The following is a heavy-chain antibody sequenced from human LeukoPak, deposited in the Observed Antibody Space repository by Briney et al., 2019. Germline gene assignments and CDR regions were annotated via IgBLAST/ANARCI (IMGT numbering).Heavy chain of an antibody. J-gene: IGHJ6*02. CDR1: GYSISSGYY. Sequence: SETLSLTCTVSGYSISSGYYWSWIRQPPGKGLEWIGYIYYSGSTNYNPSLKSRVTISVDTSKNQFSLKLSSVTAADTAVYYCARSGGSGSSRYYYYYGMDVWGQGTTVTVSS. CDR3: ARSGGSGSSRYYYYYGMDV. V-gene: IGHV4-61*01. D-gene: IGHD3-10*01. CDR2: IYYSGST.